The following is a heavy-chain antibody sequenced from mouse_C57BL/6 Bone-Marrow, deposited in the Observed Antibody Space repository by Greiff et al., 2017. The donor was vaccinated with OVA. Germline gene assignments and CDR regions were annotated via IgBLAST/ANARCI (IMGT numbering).Heavy chain of an antibody. D-gene: IGHD4-1*01. Sequence: QVQLQQSGAELVRPGTSVKVSCKASGYAFTNYLIEWVKQRPGQGLEWIGVIIPGSGGTNYNEKFKGKATLTADKSSSTAYMQLSSLTSEDSAVYFCARPSNWDRFAYWGQGTLVTVSA. J-gene: IGHJ3*01. CDR1: GYAFTNYL. CDR2: IIPGSGGT. V-gene: IGHV1-54*01. CDR3: ARPSNWDRFAY.